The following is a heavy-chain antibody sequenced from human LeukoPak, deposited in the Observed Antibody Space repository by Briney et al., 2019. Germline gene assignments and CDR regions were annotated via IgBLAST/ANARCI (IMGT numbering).Heavy chain of an antibody. D-gene: IGHD3-3*01. J-gene: IGHJ4*02. Sequence: GGSLRLSCAASGFTFNTYGMHWVRQAPGKGLEWVAVISYDGSNKYYVDSVKGRFTISRDNSKNTLYLQMNSLRAEDTAVYYCAKGIRWRFDYWGQGTLVTVSS. CDR2: ISYDGSNK. CDR1: GFTFNTYG. V-gene: IGHV3-30*18. CDR3: AKGIRWRFDY.